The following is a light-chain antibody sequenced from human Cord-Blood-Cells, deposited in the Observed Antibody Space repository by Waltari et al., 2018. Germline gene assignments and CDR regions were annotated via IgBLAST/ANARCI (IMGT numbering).Light chain of an antibody. V-gene: IGKV1-5*03. CDR3: QQYNSYSPWT. Sequence: DIPMTQSPSTLSASLGDRVPITCRASQSISSWLAWYQQKPGKAPKLLIYKASSLESRVPSRISGSGSGTEYTLTISSLQPDDFATYYCQQYNSYSPWTFGQGTKVEIK. J-gene: IGKJ1*01. CDR2: KAS. CDR1: QSISSW.